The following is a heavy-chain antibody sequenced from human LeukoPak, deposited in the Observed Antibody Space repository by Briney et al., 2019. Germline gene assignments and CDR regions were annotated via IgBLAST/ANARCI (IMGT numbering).Heavy chain of an antibody. CDR1: GYTFTTYS. CDR2: IHPNNGYT. J-gene: IGHJ4*02. D-gene: IGHD6-13*01. V-gene: IGHV1-18*01. CDR3: ATRVAGEIN. Sequence: ASVKVSCKASGYTFTTYSISWVRPAPGQGLEWMGYIHPNNGYTNYVQKFQGRVTMTTDTSTTTAYMELRSLESDDTAVYYCATRVAGEINWGQGTLVTVSS.